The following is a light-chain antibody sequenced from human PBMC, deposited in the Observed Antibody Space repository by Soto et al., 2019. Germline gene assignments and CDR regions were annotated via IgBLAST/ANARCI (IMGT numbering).Light chain of an antibody. CDR2: EVS. J-gene: IGLJ1*01. Sequence: QSVLAQPPSASGSPGQTVTISCAGTSSDVGGYDYVSWYQQHPGEAPKLIIYEVSKRPSGVPDRFSGSKSGNTASLTVSGLQADDEADYHCSSYAGGKNFYVFGTGTKVTVL. CDR3: SSYAGGKNFYV. CDR1: SSDVGGYDY. V-gene: IGLV2-8*01.